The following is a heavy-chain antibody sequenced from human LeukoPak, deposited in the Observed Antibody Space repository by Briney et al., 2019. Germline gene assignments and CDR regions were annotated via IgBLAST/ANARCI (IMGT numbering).Heavy chain of an antibody. CDR2: IIPILGIA. V-gene: IGHV1-69*04. J-gene: IGHJ4*02. D-gene: IGHD5-12*01. Sequence: SVKVSCRASGGTFSSYAISWVRQAPGQGLEWMGRIIPILGIANYAQKFQGRVTITADKSTSTAYMELSSLRSEDTAVYYCARAGPYSGYDSSFDYWGQGTLVTVSS. CDR3: ARAGPYSGYDSSFDY. CDR1: GGTFSSYA.